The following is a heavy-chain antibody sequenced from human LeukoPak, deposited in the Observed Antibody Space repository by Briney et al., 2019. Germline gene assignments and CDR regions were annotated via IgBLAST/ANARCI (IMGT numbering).Heavy chain of an antibody. D-gene: IGHD2-2*01. CDR2: IKYSGST. CDR1: GGSISGSDYY. Sequence: SETLSLTCTVSGGSISGSDYYWDWIRQPPGRGPEYIGSIKYSGSTYYNPSLKSRVTISVDTSKNQFSLKLSSVTAADTAVYYCARDNWYCSSTSCYDPIYYGMDVWGQGTTVTVSS. CDR3: ARDNWYCSSTSCYDPIYYGMDV. V-gene: IGHV4-39*07. J-gene: IGHJ6*02.